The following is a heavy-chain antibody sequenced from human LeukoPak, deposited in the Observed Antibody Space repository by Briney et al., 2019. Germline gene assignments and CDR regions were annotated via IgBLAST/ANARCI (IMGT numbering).Heavy chain of an antibody. V-gene: IGHV4-38-2*01. CDR3: ARVSTGAFDY. Sequence: SETLSLTCAVSGYSISSGYYWGWIRQPPGKGLEWIGSIYHSGSTYYNPSLKSRATISVDTSKNQFSLKLSSVTAADTAVYYCARVSTGAFDYWGQGTLVTVSS. CDR2: IYHSGST. J-gene: IGHJ4*02. CDR1: GYSISSGYY. D-gene: IGHD7-27*01.